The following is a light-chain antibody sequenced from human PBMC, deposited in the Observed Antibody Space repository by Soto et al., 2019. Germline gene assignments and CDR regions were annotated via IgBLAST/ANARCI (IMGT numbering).Light chain of an antibody. J-gene: IGLJ2*01. Sequence: QSALTQPASVSGSPGQSIAISCTGTSSDVGSYNLVSWYQHHPGKAPKLMIYEVSKRPSGVSNRFSGSKSGNTASLTISGLQAEDDADYYCCSYAGSSTLVFGGGTKLTVL. CDR3: CSYAGSSTLV. V-gene: IGLV2-23*02. CDR2: EVS. CDR1: SSDVGSYNL.